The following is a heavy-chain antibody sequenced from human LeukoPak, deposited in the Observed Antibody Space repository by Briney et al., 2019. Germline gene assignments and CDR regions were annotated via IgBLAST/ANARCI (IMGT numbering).Heavy chain of an antibody. V-gene: IGHV4-39*01. CDR1: GGSISSSSYY. D-gene: IGHD6-19*01. J-gene: IGHJ4*02. CDR2: IYYSGST. Sequence: PSETLSLTCTVSGGSISSSSYYWGWIRQPPGTGLEWIGSIYYSGSTYYNPSLKSRVTISVDTSKNQFSLKLSSVTAADTAVYYCASQSSGWAYWGQGTLVTVSS. CDR3: ASQSSGWAY.